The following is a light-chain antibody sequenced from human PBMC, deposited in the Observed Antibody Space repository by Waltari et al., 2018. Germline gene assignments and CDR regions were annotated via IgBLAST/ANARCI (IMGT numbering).Light chain of an antibody. V-gene: IGKV1-39*01. CDR1: QAISGY. CDR2: TES. J-gene: IGKJ4*01. CDR3: QQSSSSPHT. Sequence: DIEMTQSPSSLSASIGDRVTITCRASQAISGYLNWYQQKPGRAPKLLIYTESTLQSGVPSRFSGSGYGTDFTLTISSLQPEDFAIYSCQQSSSSPHTFGGGTKVE.